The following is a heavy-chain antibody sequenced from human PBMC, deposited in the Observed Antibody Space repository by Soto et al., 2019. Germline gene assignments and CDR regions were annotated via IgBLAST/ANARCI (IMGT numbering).Heavy chain of an antibody. CDR1: GFTFSSYS. J-gene: IGHJ5*02. CDR3: ARVGGWGTQFGP. V-gene: IGHV3-23*01. CDR2: ISGSGGSV. D-gene: IGHD3-16*01. Sequence: GGSLRLSCADTGFTFSSYSMSWVRQAPGKGPEWVSTISGSGGSVSYADSVKGRFTISRDNSKNTLYLQMNSLRAEDTAIYYCARVGGWGTQFGPWGQGTLVTVSS.